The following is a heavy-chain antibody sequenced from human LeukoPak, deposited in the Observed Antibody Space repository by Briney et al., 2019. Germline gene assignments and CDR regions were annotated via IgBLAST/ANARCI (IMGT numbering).Heavy chain of an antibody. CDR3: ARATTVTTLDYYYGMDV. CDR1: GYTFTGYY. V-gene: IGHV1-2*02. CDR2: INPNSGGT. D-gene: IGHD4-17*01. Sequence: ASVKVSCKASGYTFTGYYMHWVRQAPGQGLEWMGWINPNSGGTNYAQKFQGRVTMTGDTSISTAYMELSRLRSDDTAVYYCARATTVTTLDYYYGMDVWGQGTTVTVSS. J-gene: IGHJ6*02.